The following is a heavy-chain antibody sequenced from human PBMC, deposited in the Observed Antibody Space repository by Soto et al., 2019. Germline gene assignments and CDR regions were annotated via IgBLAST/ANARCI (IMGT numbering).Heavy chain of an antibody. Sequence: EQLVQSGAEVKKPGSSVKVSCEASGGTFSTYSISWVRQAPGHGLEWMGEVIHYIETANHAQKFQGRVTLTVAASTSTAYMELRSLRSDDTSLSYCAGVTIPFLRRGGQYSEDGMHGWGQGPRVTVSS. CDR3: AGVTIPFLRRGGQYSEDGMHG. D-gene: IGHD3-3*01. CDR2: VIHYIETA. CDR1: GGTFSTYS. J-gene: IGHJ6*01. V-gene: IGHV1-69*01.